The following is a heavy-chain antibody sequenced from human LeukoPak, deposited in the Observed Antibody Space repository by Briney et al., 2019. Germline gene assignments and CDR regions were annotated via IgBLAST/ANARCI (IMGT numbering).Heavy chain of an antibody. J-gene: IGHJ6*04. Sequence: ASVKVSCKASGYTFTSYDINWVRQATGQGLEWMGWMNPNSGNTGYAQKFQGRVTMTRNTSISTAYMELSSLRSEDTAVYYCATGYNRRGTAVPPATMDVWGKGTTVTVSS. V-gene: IGHV1-8*01. CDR3: ATGYNRRGTAVPPATMDV. CDR1: GYTFTSYD. CDR2: MNPNSGNT. D-gene: IGHD1-14*01.